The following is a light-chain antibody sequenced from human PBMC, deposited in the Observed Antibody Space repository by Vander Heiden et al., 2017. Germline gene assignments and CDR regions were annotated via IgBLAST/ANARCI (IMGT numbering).Light chain of an antibody. V-gene: IGLV1-44*01. CDR1: SSNIGSRT. CDR3: SAWDNSLNAWV. CDR2: SNN. J-gene: IGLJ3*02. Sequence: QSVLTQPPSASGTPGQRVTIPWSGSSSNIGSRTVKWYQHLPGTAPKLLIYSNNQRPSGVPDRISASKSGTSASLAVSGLQSEDEADYYCSAWDNSLNAWVFGGGTKLTVL.